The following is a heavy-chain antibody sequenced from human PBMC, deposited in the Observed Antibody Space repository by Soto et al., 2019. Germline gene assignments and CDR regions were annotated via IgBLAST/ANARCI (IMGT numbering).Heavy chain of an antibody. CDR1: TGSVSSGSYY. CDR3: AATYCGGDCDDYYFYYAMDV. CDR2: IYYSGST. V-gene: IGHV4-61*01. Sequence: SETLSLTCTVSTGSVSSGSYYWSWIRQPPGKGLEWIGYIYYSGSTNYNPSLKSRVTISVDTSKSQFSLKLSSVTAADTAVYYCAATYCGGDCDDYYFYYAMDVWGQGTTVTVSS. J-gene: IGHJ6*02. D-gene: IGHD2-21*02.